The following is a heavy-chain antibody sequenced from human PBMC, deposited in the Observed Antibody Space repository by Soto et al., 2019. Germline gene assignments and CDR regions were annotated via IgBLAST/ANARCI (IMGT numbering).Heavy chain of an antibody. CDR2: IIPVFGTP. D-gene: IGHD3-22*01. CDR1: GGSLSNYG. CDR3: ARGDATRIVVTTYYAMDV. V-gene: IGHV1-69*13. J-gene: IGHJ6*02. Sequence: SVKVSCKASGGSLSNYGISWVRQAPGQGLEWMGAIIPVFGTPNYAQKFQDRVTITADESTTTVYMEVRSLTSEDTAVYYCARGDATRIVVTTYYAMDVWGQGTTVTVSS.